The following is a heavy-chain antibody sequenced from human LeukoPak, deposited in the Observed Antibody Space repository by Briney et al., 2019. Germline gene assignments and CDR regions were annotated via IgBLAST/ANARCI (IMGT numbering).Heavy chain of an antibody. Sequence: GESLKISCKGSGYSFTDYWIAWVRQMPGQGLEWMGLIYPRDSEIRNSPSFQGQVTISADKSISTAYLQWSSLKASDTAMYYCARTSGLVGARTGWDYFDYWGQGTLVTVSS. V-gene: IGHV5-51*01. CDR3: ARTSGLVGARTGWDYFDY. J-gene: IGHJ4*02. CDR2: IYPRDSEI. D-gene: IGHD1-26*01. CDR1: GYSFTDYW.